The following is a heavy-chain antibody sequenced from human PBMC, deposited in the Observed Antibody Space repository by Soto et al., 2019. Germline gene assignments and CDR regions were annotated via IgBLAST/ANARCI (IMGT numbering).Heavy chain of an antibody. D-gene: IGHD4-17*01. CDR1: GYTFTSYG. Sequence: QVHLVQSGAEVKKPGASVKVSCKASGYTFTSYGITWVRQAPGQGLEWMGWISAHNGNTDYAQKPQGRVIVTRDTVARTAYTEQRSLISDVAAVYYCARGRYGDYWGQGALVTVSS. CDR3: ARGRYGDY. CDR2: ISAHNGNT. J-gene: IGHJ4*02. V-gene: IGHV1-18*01.